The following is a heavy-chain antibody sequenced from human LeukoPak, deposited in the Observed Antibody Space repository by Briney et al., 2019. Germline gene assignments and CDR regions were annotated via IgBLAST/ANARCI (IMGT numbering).Heavy chain of an antibody. Sequence: SETLSLTCTVSGGSISSYYWSWIRQPPGKGLEWIGYIYYSGSTNYNPSLKSRVTISVDTSKNQFSLKLSSVTAADTAVYYCARGVATLYYYDSSGYYLDYWGQGTLVTVSS. V-gene: IGHV4-59*01. CDR2: IYYSGST. D-gene: IGHD3-22*01. J-gene: IGHJ4*02. CDR3: ARGVATLYYYDSSGYYLDY. CDR1: GGSISSYY.